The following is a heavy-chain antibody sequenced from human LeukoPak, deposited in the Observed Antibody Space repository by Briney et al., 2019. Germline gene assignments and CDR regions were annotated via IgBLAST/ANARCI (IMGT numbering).Heavy chain of an antibody. J-gene: IGHJ3*02. CDR1: GYTLTSYY. V-gene: IGHV1-46*01. CDR2: INPTVGDT. CDR3: ARYGFSSSYQGGWHAFDI. D-gene: IGHD6-13*01. Sequence: ASVKVSCKASGYTLTSYYMHWVRQAPGQGLEWMGIINPTVGDTIYAQKFQGRVTMTRDMSTSTVYMELSSLRSDDTAVYYCARYGFSSSYQGGWHAFDIWGQGTMVTVSS.